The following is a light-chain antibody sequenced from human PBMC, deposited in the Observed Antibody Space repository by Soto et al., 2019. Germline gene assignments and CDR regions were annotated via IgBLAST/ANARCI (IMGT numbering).Light chain of an antibody. CDR1: QDISNY. CDR3: QKCNSPPPFT. CDR2: AAS. Sequence: DIQMTQSPSSLSASVGDRVTITCRASQDISNYLAWYQQRPGEVPKLLIYAASTLHSVVPSRFSGSGSGTDFTLNISSLQPEDAATYFCQKCNSPPPFTFGPGTKVDRK. V-gene: IGKV1-27*01. J-gene: IGKJ3*01.